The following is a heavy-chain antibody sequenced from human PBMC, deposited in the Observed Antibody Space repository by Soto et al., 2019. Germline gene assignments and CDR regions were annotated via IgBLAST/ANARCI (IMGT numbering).Heavy chain of an antibody. CDR2: IYWDDDK. CDR1: GFSLSTSGVG. J-gene: IGHJ1*01. CDR3: AHSTPLDDYYDSSGYYYQN. Sequence: QITLKESGPTLVKPTQTLTLTCTFSGFSLSTSGVGVGWIRQPPGKALEWLAIIYWDDDKRYSPSLKSRLTIAKDTSKNQVVLTMTNMDPVDTATYYCAHSTPLDDYYDSSGYYYQNWGQGTLVTVS. D-gene: IGHD3-22*01. V-gene: IGHV2-5*02.